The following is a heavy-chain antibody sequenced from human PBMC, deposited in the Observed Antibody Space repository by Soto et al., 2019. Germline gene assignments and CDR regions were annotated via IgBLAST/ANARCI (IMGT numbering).Heavy chain of an antibody. CDR1: GYTFSNYA. J-gene: IGHJ3*01. CDR2: IRGNGDGA. V-gene: IGHV3-23*01. CDR3: AAAGVGSFDL. Sequence: QLLDSGGGLVPPGGSLRLSCAASGYTFSNYAMSWIRQAPGKGLEWVSTIRGNGDGAYYTDSVKGRFTISRDNSKNTLSLQMNSLRVEDTALYYCAAAGVGSFDLWGQGTMVTVSS. D-gene: IGHD3-10*01.